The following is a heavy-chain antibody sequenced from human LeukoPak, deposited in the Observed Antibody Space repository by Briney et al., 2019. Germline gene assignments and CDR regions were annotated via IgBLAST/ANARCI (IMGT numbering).Heavy chain of an antibody. CDR3: ATALPKNFYDSSGYRYCFDY. Sequence: SVKVSCQVSGDTLTELSIHWVRQAPGQGLEWMGGLDPEYSETIYAQRFQGRITMTEDTSTDTAYMDLRSLRSEDTAVYYCATALPKNFYDSSGYRYCFDYWGQGALVTVSS. CDR1: GDTLTELS. D-gene: IGHD3-22*01. J-gene: IGHJ4*02. CDR2: LDPEYSET. V-gene: IGHV1-24*01.